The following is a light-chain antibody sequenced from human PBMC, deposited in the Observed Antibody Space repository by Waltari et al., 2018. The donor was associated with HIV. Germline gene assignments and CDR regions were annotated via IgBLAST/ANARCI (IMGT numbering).Light chain of an antibody. CDR1: SGYSNYK. CDR3: WAYHGSGSNFRWV. J-gene: IGLJ3*02. V-gene: IGLV9-49*01. CDR2: VGTGGIVG. Sequence: QPVLTQPPSASASLGASVTLTCTLSSGYSNYKVDWYQQRPGKGPRFVMRVGTGGIVGSEGDGIPYRFSVLGSGLNRYLTIKNIQEEDEGDYHCWAYHGSGSNFRWVFGGGTKLTVL.